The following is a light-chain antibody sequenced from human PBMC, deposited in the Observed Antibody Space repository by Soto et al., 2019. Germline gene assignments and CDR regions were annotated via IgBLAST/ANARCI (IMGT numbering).Light chain of an antibody. CDR1: SSDVGDYNY. Sequence: QSALTQPASVSGSPGQSITISCTGTSSDVGDYNYVSWYQQHPGKAPKLMIYDVSSRPSGVSSRFSGSKSANTASLTISGLQAEDEADYYCSSYTSSSTVIFGGGTKLTVL. V-gene: IGLV2-14*01. J-gene: IGLJ2*01. CDR2: DVS. CDR3: SSYTSSSTVI.